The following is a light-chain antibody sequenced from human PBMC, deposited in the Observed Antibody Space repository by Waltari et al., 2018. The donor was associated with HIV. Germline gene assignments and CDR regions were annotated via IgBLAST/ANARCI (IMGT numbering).Light chain of an antibody. J-gene: IGLJ1*01. V-gene: IGLV2-14*03. Sequence: QSALTQTASVSGSPGQSITISCTGTNSDVGGYNFVSWYQHHPGRAPKLIIYDVTNRPSGVSNRFSGSKPGNTASLTISGLQAEDEADYFCSSYTRSSTHYVFGTGTKVTVL. CDR1: NSDVGGYNF. CDR3: SSYTRSSTHYV. CDR2: DVT.